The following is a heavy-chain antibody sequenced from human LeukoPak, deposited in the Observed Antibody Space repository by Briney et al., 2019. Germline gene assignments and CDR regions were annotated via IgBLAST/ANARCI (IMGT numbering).Heavy chain of an antibody. CDR3: ARMDRLSATPTTDWFDP. D-gene: IGHD3-16*02. Sequence: EASVKVSCKAPGYTFTSYGINWARQATGQGLEWMGWMNPKNGATGYAQKFQGRVTMTRDTSIGTAYMELSSLVSEDTAAYYCARMDRLSATPTTDWFDPWGQGTLVTVSS. J-gene: IGHJ5*02. V-gene: IGHV1-8*01. CDR1: GYTFTSYG. CDR2: MNPKNGAT.